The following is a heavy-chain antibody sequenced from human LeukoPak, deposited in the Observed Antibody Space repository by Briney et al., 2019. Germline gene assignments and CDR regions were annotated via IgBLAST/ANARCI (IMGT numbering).Heavy chain of an antibody. CDR2: ILYDGNNK. J-gene: IGHJ4*02. CDR3: AKDPGDRNYYDSSPLGY. V-gene: IGHV3-30*02. D-gene: IGHD3-22*01. CDR1: GFTFSNYG. Sequence: GGSLRLSCAAFGFTFSNYGMHWVRQAPGKGLECVALILYDGNNKYYADSVKGRFTISRDNSKNTLYLQMNSLRAGDTAVYYCAKDPGDRNYYDSSPLGYWGQGALVTVSS.